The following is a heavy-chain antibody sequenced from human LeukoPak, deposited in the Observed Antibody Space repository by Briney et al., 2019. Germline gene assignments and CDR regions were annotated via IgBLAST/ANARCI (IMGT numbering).Heavy chain of an antibody. CDR2: ISSKSTDI. V-gene: IGHV3-21*01. CDR3: AKTKAAHRGFDY. D-gene: IGHD1/OR15-1a*01. J-gene: IGHJ4*02. CDR1: GFTFSIYT. Sequence: GGSLRLSCAASGFTFSIYTMTWVRQAPGKGLEWVSAISSKSTDIYYADSMKGRFTISRDNAKNSLYLQMNSLRVDDTAVYYCAKTKAAHRGFDYGGQEPLVTVSS.